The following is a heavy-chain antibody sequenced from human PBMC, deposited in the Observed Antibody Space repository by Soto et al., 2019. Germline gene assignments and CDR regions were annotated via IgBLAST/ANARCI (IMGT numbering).Heavy chain of an antibody. D-gene: IGHD3-22*01. CDR2: IYYSGST. Sequence: SETLSLTCTVSGGSVSSGSYYWSWIRQPPGKGLEWIGYIYYSGSTNYNPSLKSRVTISVDTSKNQFSLKLSSVTAADTAVYYCASGYDSSGYGNYWGQGTLVTVSS. CDR1: GGSVSSGSYY. J-gene: IGHJ4*02. CDR3: ASGYDSSGYGNY. V-gene: IGHV4-61*01.